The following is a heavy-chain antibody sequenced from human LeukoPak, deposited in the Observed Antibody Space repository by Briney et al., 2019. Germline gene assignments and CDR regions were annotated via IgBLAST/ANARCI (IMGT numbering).Heavy chain of an antibody. J-gene: IGHJ4*02. D-gene: IGHD1-26*01. V-gene: IGHV4-59*01. CDR2: FSYSGGT. CDR1: SGSISSYY. CDR3: ARNRIVGANYYFDY. Sequence: SETLSLTCTVSSGSISSYYWSWIRQPPGKGLEWVGYFSYSGGTSYNPSLKSRVTISVDTSKNQFSLRLSSVAAADTAVYYCARNRIVGANYYFDYWGQGTLVTVSS.